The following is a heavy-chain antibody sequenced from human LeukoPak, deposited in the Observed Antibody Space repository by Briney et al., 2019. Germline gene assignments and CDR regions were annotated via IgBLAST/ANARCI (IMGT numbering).Heavy chain of an antibody. D-gene: IGHD6-13*01. Sequence: GGSLRLSCAASGFTFSNYAMTWVRQAPGKGLQWVSAIDSVKGRFTTSRDNSKNTLFLQMNSLRAEDTAVYYCAPSYSSSWYIAGGGYWGQGTLVTVSS. J-gene: IGHJ4*02. V-gene: IGHV3-23*01. CDR3: APSYSSSWYIAGGGY. CDR1: GFTFSNYA. CDR2: I.